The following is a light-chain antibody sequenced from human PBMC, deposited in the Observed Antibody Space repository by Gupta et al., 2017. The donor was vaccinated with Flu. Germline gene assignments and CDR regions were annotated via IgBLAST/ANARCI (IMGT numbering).Light chain of an antibody. Sequence: EIALTQSPGTLSSSPGEGAIFSCSASQSVSSSYLAWYQQKPGQAPRLLIYCVSSRSTGIPDRFSGSGSGTAFTRTISRLEPEDFAVYYSQHDGRSRGTFGQGTKVEIK. V-gene: IGKV3-20*01. CDR1: QSVSSSY. CDR2: CVS. J-gene: IGKJ1*01. CDR3: QHDGRSRGT.